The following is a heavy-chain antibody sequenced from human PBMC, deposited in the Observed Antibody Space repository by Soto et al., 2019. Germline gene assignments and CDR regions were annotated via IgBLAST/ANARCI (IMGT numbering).Heavy chain of an antibody. CDR1: GGSISDYQ. CDR3: ARMGGLGDISPYVAY. Sequence: QVQLQESGPGLVKPSETLSLTCSVSGGSISDYQWNWIRQPPGKGLESNGYIYYGGRTNYNPSIKSRVTTSLDTSTKPCSLRMRSVTAADTAVYYGARMGGLGDISPYVAYWGQGPRVTVSS. V-gene: IGHV4-59*01. J-gene: IGHJ4*02. CDR2: IYYGGRT. D-gene: IGHD3-16*02.